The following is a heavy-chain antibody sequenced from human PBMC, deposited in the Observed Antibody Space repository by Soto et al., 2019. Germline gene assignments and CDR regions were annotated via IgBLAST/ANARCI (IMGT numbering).Heavy chain of an antibody. CDR2: IIPIFGTA. CDR1: GGTFSSYA. Sequence: ASVKVSCKASGGTFSSYAISWVRQAPGQGLEWMGGIIPIFGTANYAQKFQGRVTITADESTSTAYMELSSLRSEDTAVYYCARDNPSIAAAGYGMDVWEQGTTVTVPQ. CDR3: ARDNPSIAAAGYGMDV. D-gene: IGHD6-13*01. V-gene: IGHV1-69*13. J-gene: IGHJ6*01.